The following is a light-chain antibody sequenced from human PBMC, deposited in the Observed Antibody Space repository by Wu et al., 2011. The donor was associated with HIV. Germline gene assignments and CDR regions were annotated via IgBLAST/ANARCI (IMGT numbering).Light chain of an antibody. J-gene: IGKJ2*01. V-gene: IGKV3-15*01. CDR3: QQYGSSPYT. CDR2: GAS. Sequence: EIVMTQSPATLSVSPGERATLSCRASQSVRSQLAWYQQKPGQAPRLLIYGASTRATGVPARFSGGGFGTEFTLTISSMQSEDFALYYCQQYGSSPYTFGQGTKLEIK. CDR1: QSVRSQ.